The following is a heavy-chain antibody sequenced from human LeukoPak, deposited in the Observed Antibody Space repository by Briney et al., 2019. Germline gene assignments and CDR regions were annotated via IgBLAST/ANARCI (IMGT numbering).Heavy chain of an antibody. CDR3: ARGRFSSSWYRACFDY. V-gene: IGHV4-34*01. CDR1: GGSFSGYY. CDR2: INHSGST. D-gene: IGHD6-13*01. Sequence: SETLSLTCAVYGGSFSGYYWSWIRQLPGKGLEWIGEINHSGSTNYNPSLKSRVTISVDTSKNQFSLKLSSVTAADTAVYYCARGRFSSSWYRACFDYWGQGTLVTVSS. J-gene: IGHJ4*02.